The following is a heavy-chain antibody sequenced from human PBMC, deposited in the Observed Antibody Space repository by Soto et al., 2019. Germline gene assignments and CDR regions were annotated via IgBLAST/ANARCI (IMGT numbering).Heavy chain of an antibody. CDR2: IYYSGST. Sequence: QVQLQESGPGLVKPSQTLSLTCTVSGGSISSGDYYWSWIRQPPGKGLEWIGYIYYSGSTYYNPSRKGRVNISVDTSKNQFSLKLSSVTAADTAVYYCARGHQTVVTALYYFDYWGQGTLVTVSS. D-gene: IGHD2-21*02. J-gene: IGHJ4*02. CDR3: ARGHQTVVTALYYFDY. CDR1: GGSISSGDYY. V-gene: IGHV4-30-4*01.